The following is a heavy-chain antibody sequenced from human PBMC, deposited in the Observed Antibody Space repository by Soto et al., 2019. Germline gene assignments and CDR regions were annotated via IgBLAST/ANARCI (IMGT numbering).Heavy chain of an antibody. D-gene: IGHD6-19*01. CDR3: ARDLGTIAVGGIPAY. Sequence: QVQLQESGPGLVKPSGTLSLTCAVSGGSISNSYWWSWVRQPPGKGLEWIGEIHHSGSTNYNPSLKRRVTISVDKSKDHVSLNLTSVTAADTAVYYCARDLGTIAVGGIPAYWGQGPLVAVSS. J-gene: IGHJ4*02. CDR1: GGSISNSYW. V-gene: IGHV4-4*02. CDR2: IHHSGST.